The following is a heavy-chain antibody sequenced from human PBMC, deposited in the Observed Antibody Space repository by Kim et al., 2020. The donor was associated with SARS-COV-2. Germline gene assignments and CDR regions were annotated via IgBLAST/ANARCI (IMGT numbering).Heavy chain of an antibody. J-gene: IGHJ4*02. V-gene: IGHV1-46*01. Sequence: TSYAQKFQGRVTMTRDTSTSTVYMELCSLRSEDTAVYYCARAYGGNPFDYWGQGTLVTVSS. D-gene: IGHD4-17*01. CDR2: T. CDR3: ARAYGGNPFDY.